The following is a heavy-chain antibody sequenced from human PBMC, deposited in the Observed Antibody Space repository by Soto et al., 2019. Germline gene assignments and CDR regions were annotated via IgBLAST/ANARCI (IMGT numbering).Heavy chain of an antibody. CDR2: IYYSGST. Sequence: SETLSLTCTVSGGSISSGGYYWSWIRQHPGKGLEWIGYIYYSGSTYYNPSLKSRVTISVDTSKNQFSLKLSSVTAADTAVYYCARDYRPITMVRGVIPHSWFDPWGQGTLVTVSS. CDR1: GGSISSGGYY. V-gene: IGHV4-31*03. CDR3: ARDYRPITMVRGVIPHSWFDP. J-gene: IGHJ5*02. D-gene: IGHD3-10*01.